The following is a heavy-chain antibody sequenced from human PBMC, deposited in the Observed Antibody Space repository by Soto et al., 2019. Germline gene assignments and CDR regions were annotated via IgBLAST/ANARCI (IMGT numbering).Heavy chain of an antibody. CDR1: AYNLAGDG. CDR2: INVHSGDT. D-gene: IGHD2-15*01. CDR3: ARRGNPLMDA. V-gene: IGHV1-18*01. J-gene: IGHJ6*02. Sequence: QVQVVQSGGEMKKPGASVKVSCKPSAYNLAGDGFTWVRQAPGQGLEWMGWINVHSGDTNYAQKFQDRFSLTTDTSTRTVYMELRNLRSVDTAVYYCARRGNPLMDAWGQGTTVIVSS.